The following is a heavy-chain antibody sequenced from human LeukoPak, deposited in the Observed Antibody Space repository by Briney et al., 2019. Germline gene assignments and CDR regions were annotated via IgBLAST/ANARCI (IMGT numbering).Heavy chain of an antibody. CDR1: GGSISSSSYY. CDR2: IYYSGST. J-gene: IGHJ3*02. D-gene: IGHD3-9*01. Sequence: SETLSLTCTVSGGSISSSSYYWGWLRQPPGRGLEWLVNIYYSGSTYYHPSLKSRFTISVDTSKNQFSLKLSSVTAADTAVYYCASSLDDILPNDAFDIWGQGTMVTVSS. CDR3: ASSLDDILPNDAFDI. V-gene: IGHV4-39*01.